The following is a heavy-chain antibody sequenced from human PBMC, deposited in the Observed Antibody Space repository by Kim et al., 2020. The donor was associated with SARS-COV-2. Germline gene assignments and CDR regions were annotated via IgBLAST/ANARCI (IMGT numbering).Heavy chain of an antibody. CDR3: AKARDGGWYGNFDS. D-gene: IGHD6-19*01. J-gene: IGHJ4*02. V-gene: IGHV3-43*02. CDR2: VSRDGSGT. CDR1: GFTFHNYA. Sequence: GGSLRLSCVASGFTFHNYAMHWVRQAPAKGLEWVSLVSRDGSGTDYADSVRGRFTISRDNDNNSVILQMNNLRSEDTALYFCAKARDGGWYGNFDSWGQGTRVTVSS.